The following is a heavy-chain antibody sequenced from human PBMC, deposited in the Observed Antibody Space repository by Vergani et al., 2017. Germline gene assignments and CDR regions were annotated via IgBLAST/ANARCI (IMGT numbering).Heavy chain of an antibody. D-gene: IGHD6-6*01. Sequence: QVQLVESGGGVVQPGRSLRLSCAASGFTFSSYGMHWVRQAPGKGLEWVAVIWYDGSNKYYADSVKGRFTISRDNSKNTLYLQMNSLRAEDTAVYYCARDWEYSSSAGAFDIWGQGTMVTVSS. CDR1: GFTFSSYG. V-gene: IGHV3-33*01. J-gene: IGHJ3*02. CDR3: ARDWEYSSSAGAFDI. CDR2: IWYDGSNK.